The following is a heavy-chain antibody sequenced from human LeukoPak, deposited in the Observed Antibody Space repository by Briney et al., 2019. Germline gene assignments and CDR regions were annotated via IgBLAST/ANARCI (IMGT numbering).Heavy chain of an antibody. CDR3: AKKGPYYYDSSGYSLPTEYFQH. CDR1: GFTFSSYA. D-gene: IGHD3-22*01. CDR2: ISGSGGST. V-gene: IGHV3-23*01. J-gene: IGHJ1*01. Sequence: GGSLRLSCAASGFTFSSYAMSWVRHAPGKGLEWVSAISGSGGSTYYADSVKGRFTISRDNSKNTLYLQMNSLRAEDTAVYYCAKKGPYYYDSSGYSLPTEYFQHWGQGTLVTVSS.